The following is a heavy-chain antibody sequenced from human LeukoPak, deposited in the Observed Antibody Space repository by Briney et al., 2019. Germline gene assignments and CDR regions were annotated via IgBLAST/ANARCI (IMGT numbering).Heavy chain of an antibody. D-gene: IGHD3-22*01. J-gene: IGHJ6*02. CDR3: SRVAYYYDSAGFYLNYFYGMDV. CDR1: GYTFTSYD. V-gene: IGHV1-8*01. Sequence: GASVKVSCKASGYTFTSYDINWVRQATGQGLEWLGWMNPSSGNTGYAQKFQGRVTMTRDTSISTAYMELSSLRSEDTAMYYCSRVAYYYDSAGFYLNYFYGMDVWGQGTTVTVSS. CDR2: MNPSSGNT.